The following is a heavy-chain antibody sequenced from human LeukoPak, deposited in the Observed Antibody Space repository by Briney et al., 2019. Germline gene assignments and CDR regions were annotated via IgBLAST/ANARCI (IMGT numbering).Heavy chain of an antibody. D-gene: IGHD6-6*01. V-gene: IGHV4-34*01. J-gene: IGHJ6*02. CDR1: GGSFSGYY. CDR3: ARAGYSSSLPPYYYYCGMDV. CDR2: INHSGST. Sequence: SETLSLTCAVYGGSFSGYYWSWIRQPPGKGLEWIGEINHSGSTNYNPSLKSRVTISVDTSKNQFSLKLSSVTAADTAVYYCARAGYSSSLPPYYYYCGMDVWGQGTTVTVSS.